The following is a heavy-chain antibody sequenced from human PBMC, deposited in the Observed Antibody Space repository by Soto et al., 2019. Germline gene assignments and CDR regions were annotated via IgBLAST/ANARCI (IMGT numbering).Heavy chain of an antibody. D-gene: IGHD3-16*01. CDR1: GFTVSSHV. CDR2: ISGGGGTT. CDR3: AGRLTTAASLDY. V-gene: IGHV3-23*01. J-gene: IGHJ4*02. Sequence: GGSLRLSCAASGFTVSSHVMNWVRQAPGKGLEWVAAISGGGGTTYYGDSVEGRFTMSRDNSKNTLYLQMNSLRADDTAVYYCAGRLTTAASLDYWGRGTLVTVSS.